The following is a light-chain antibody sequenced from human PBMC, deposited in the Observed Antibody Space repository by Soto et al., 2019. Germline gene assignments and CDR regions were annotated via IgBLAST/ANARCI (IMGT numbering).Light chain of an antibody. Sequence: EIVLTQSPGTLSLSPGEGATLSCRASQSISSNFLAWYQQKRGQAPRLLIHGASNRATGIPDRFSGSGSGTDFTLTISRLEPEDFAVYYCQQYGSLSWTFGQGTKVDIK. CDR1: QSISSNF. J-gene: IGKJ1*01. V-gene: IGKV3-20*01. CDR2: GAS. CDR3: QQYGSLSWT.